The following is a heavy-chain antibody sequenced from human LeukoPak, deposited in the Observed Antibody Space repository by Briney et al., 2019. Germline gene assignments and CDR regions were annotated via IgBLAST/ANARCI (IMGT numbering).Heavy chain of an antibody. V-gene: IGHV4-39*07. J-gene: IGHJ6*03. CDR2: IYYSGST. CDR3: ARQVSLPYYMDV. Sequence: SETLSLTCTVSGGSISSSSYYWGWIRQPPGKGLEWIGSIYYSGSTYYNPSLKSRVTISVDTSKNQFSLKLSSVTAADTAVYYCARQVSLPYYMDVWGKGTTVTVSS. CDR1: GGSISSSSYY.